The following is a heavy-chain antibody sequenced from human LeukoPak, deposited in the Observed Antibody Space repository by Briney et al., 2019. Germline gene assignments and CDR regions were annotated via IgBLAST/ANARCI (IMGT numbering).Heavy chain of an antibody. D-gene: IGHD1-7*01. J-gene: IGHJ5*02. CDR1: GGTFSSYA. CDR2: IIPIFGTA. Sequence: GASVKVSCKASGGTFSSYAISWVRQAPGQGLEWMGGIIPIFGTANYAQKFQGRVTITADESTSTAYMELSSLRSEDTAVYYCARDAGRENYPTSWFDPWGQGTLVTVSS. V-gene: IGHV1-69*13. CDR3: ARDAGRENYPTSWFDP.